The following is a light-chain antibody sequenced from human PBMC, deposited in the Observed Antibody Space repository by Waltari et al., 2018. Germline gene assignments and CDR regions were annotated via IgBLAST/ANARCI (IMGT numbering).Light chain of an antibody. V-gene: IGKV1-39*01. CDR2: AAS. Sequence: DIQMTQSPSSLSASVGDRVNFTCRASQTISSFLSWYQQKPGKAPKLLIYAASSLPSGVPSRFSGSGSGTDFTLTISSLQPEDFATYYCQQSYSSPFTFGPGTKVDIK. CDR1: QTISSF. J-gene: IGKJ3*01. CDR3: QQSYSSPFT.